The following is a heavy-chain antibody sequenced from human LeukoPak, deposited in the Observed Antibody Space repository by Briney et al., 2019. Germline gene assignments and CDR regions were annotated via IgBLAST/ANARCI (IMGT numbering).Heavy chain of an antibody. D-gene: IGHD6-13*01. J-gene: IGHJ4*02. CDR1: GGSISSYY. CDR2: IYTSGST. CDR3: AREDRAAAINFDY. Sequence: SETLSLTCTVSGGSISSYYWSWIRQPPGKGLEWIGRIYTSGSTNYNPSLKSRVTMSVDTSKNQFSLKLSSVTAADTAVYYCAREDRAAAINFDYWGQGTLVTVYS. V-gene: IGHV4-4*07.